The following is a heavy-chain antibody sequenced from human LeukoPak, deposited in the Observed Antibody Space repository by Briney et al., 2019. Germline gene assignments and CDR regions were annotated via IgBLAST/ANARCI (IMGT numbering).Heavy chain of an antibody. CDR2: IYYSGST. D-gene: IGHD3-22*01. V-gene: IGHV4-59*01. CDR1: GGSISSYY. Sequence: NPSETLSLTCTVSGGSISSYYWSWIRQPPGKGLEWIGYIYYSGSTNYNPSLKSRVTISVDTSKNQFSLKLSSVTAADTAVYYCARDPGDYYDSSGYFWFDPWGQGTLVTVSS. J-gene: IGHJ5*02. CDR3: ARDPGDYYDSSGYFWFDP.